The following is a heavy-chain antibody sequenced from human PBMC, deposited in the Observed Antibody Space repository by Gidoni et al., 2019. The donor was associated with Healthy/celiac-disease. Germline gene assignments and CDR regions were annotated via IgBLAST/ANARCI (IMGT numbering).Heavy chain of an antibody. D-gene: IGHD3-22*01. CDR1: GGSISSYS. CDR3: ARHYYDSSGYYVWSPLSNYYYGMDV. CDR2: IYYSGSP. J-gene: IGHJ6*02. Sequence: QVQLQESGPGLVKPSETLSLTCTVSGGSISSYSWRWLRHPPGKGLDGIGYIYYSGSPNYNPSLKLRVTISVDTSKHQFSLKLSSVTAADTAVYYCARHYYDSSGYYVWSPLSNYYYGMDVWGQGTTVTVSS. V-gene: IGHV4-59*01.